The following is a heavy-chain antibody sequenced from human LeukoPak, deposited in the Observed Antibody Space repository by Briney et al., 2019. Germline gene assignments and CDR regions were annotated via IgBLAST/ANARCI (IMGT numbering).Heavy chain of an antibody. CDR1: GFTFSSYG. V-gene: IGHV3-30*18. Sequence: PGGSLRLSCAASGFTFSSYGMPWVRQAPGKGLEWVAVISYDGSNKYYADSVKGRFTISRDNSKNTLYLQMNSLRAEDTAVYYCAKAQGGSSWPYFDYWGQGTLVTVSS. CDR3: AKAQGGSSWPYFDY. D-gene: IGHD6-13*01. CDR2: ISYDGSNK. J-gene: IGHJ4*02.